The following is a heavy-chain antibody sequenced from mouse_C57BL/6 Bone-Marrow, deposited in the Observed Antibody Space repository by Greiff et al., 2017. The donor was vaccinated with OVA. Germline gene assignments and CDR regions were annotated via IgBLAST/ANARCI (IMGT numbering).Heavy chain of an antibody. CDR2: IDPETGGT. J-gene: IGHJ4*01. CDR3: TRERGDY. CDR1: GYTFTDYD. V-gene: IGHV1-15*01. Sequence: VKLVESGAELVRPGASVTLSCKASGYTFTDYDMHWVKQTPVHGLEWIGAIDPETGGTDYNQKFKGKAILTADKSSSTAYMELRSLTSEDSAGYYCTRERGDYWGQGTSVTVSS.